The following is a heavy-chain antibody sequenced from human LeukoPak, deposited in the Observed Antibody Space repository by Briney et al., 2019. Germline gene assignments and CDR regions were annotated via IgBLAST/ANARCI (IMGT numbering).Heavy chain of an antibody. Sequence: GASVKVSCKASGYTFTSYGISWVRQAPGQGLEWMGWISAYNGNTNYAQKLQGRVTMTTDTSTGTAYMELRSLRSDDTAVYYCARDRAGYSYGTFDYWGQGTLVTVSS. CDR3: ARDRAGYSYGTFDY. CDR2: ISAYNGNT. D-gene: IGHD5-18*01. CDR1: GYTFTSYG. J-gene: IGHJ4*02. V-gene: IGHV1-18*01.